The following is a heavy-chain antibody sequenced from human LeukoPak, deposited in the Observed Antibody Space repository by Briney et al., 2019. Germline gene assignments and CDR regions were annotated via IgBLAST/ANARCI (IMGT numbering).Heavy chain of an antibody. J-gene: IGHJ4*02. CDR2: ISSTSNYI. CDR1: GFTFSSYR. V-gene: IGHV3-21*04. D-gene: IGHD3-10*01. Sequence: GGSLRLSCAASGFTFSSYRIQWVRQAPGKGLEWVSSISSTSNYIYYADSVKGRFTISRDNAKNSLYLQMNSLRAEDTAVYYCAKDRDLLTEVLLWFGESPTFDYWGQGTLVTVSS. CDR3: AKDRDLLTEVLLWFGESPTFDY.